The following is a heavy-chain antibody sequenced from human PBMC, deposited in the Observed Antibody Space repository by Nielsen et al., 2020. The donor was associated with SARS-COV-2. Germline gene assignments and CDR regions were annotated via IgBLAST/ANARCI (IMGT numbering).Heavy chain of an antibody. J-gene: IGHJ4*02. CDR3: ALITGTTQGTFDY. D-gene: IGHD1-7*01. V-gene: IGHV3-30-3*01. CDR2: ISYDGSNK. Sequence: GESLKISCAASGFTFSSYAMHWVRQAPGKGLEWVAVISYDGSNKYYADSVKGRFTISRDNSKNTLYLQMNSLRAEDTAVYYCALITGTTQGTFDYWGQGTLVTVSS. CDR1: GFTFSSYA.